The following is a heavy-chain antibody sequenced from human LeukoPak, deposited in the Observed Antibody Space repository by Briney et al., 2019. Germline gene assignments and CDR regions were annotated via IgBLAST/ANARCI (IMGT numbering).Heavy chain of an antibody. Sequence: PSETLSLTCTVSGGSISSSSYYWGWIRQPPGKGLEWIGSIYYSGSTYYNPSLKSRVTISVDTSKNQFSLKLSSVTAADTAVYYCARVKSIVVVVAATHFDYWGQGTLVTVSS. J-gene: IGHJ4*02. D-gene: IGHD2-15*01. CDR3: ARVKSIVVVVAATHFDY. CDR2: IYYSGST. CDR1: GGSISSSSYY. V-gene: IGHV4-39*07.